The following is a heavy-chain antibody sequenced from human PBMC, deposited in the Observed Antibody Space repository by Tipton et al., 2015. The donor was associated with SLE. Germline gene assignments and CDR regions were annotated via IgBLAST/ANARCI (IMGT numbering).Heavy chain of an antibody. D-gene: IGHD2-21*02. V-gene: IGHV4-59*01. CDR2: IYYSGST. CDR1: GGSISSYY. Sequence: LRLSCTVSGGSISSYYWSWIRQPPGKGLEWIGYIYYSGSTNYNPSLKSRVTMSVDTSKNEFSLNLDSLTTADTAMYFCARDGGGDMLDVWGQGALVTVSS. CDR3: ARDGGGDMLDV. J-gene: IGHJ4*02.